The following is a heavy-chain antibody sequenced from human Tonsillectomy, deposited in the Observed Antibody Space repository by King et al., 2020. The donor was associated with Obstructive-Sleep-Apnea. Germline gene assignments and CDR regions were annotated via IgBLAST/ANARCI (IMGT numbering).Heavy chain of an antibody. D-gene: IGHD2-2*01. CDR3: AREGSCSRTSCSAQHLDY. CDR2: ISSGSSSI. J-gene: IGHJ4*02. V-gene: IGHV3-48*04. Sequence: VQLVESGGGLVQPGGSLRLSCAASGFTFSSYSMNWVRQAPGKGLEWVSYISSGSSSIYYADSVKGRFTISRDNAKNSLSLQMNSLRAEDTAVYYCAREGSCSRTSCSAQHLDYWGQGTLVTVSS. CDR1: GFTFSSYS.